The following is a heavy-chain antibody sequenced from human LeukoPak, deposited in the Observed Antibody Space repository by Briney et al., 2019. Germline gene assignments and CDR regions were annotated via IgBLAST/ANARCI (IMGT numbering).Heavy chain of an antibody. V-gene: IGHV4-4*07. CDR1: GASISSHF. Sequence: SETLSLTCTLSGASISSHFWTWLRKPAGKGLEWIGRINSSGSTDYNPSLKSRVTMSVDSSTNQFSLKLTSVTAADTAVYYCARGDYVYDFWGQGALSTVSA. D-gene: IGHD3-16*01. CDR3: ARGDYVYDF. J-gene: IGHJ4*02. CDR2: INSSGST.